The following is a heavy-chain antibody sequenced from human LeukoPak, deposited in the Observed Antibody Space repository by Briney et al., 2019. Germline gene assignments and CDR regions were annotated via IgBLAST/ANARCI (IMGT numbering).Heavy chain of an antibody. Sequence: PSETLSLTCTVSGGSISSYYWSWIRQPPGEGLEWIGYIYYSGSTNYNPSLKSRVTISVDTSKNQFSLKLSSVTAADTAVYYCARFTITRQLVFDYWGQGTLVTVSS. CDR3: ARFTITRQLVFDY. V-gene: IGHV4-59*01. CDR2: IYYSGST. D-gene: IGHD1-14*01. J-gene: IGHJ4*02. CDR1: GGSISSYY.